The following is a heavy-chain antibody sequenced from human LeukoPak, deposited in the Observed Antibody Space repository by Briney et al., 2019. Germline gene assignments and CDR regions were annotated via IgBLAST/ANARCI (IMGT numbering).Heavy chain of an antibody. V-gene: IGHV5-51*01. Sequence: GESLKISCKGSGYSFTSYWIGRVRQMPGKGLEWMGIIYPGDSDTRYSPSFQGQVTISADKSISTAYLQWSSLKASDTAMYYCARQVLWFGELLTYYFDYWGQGTLVTVSS. CDR1: GYSFTSYW. CDR3: ARQVLWFGELLTYYFDY. J-gene: IGHJ4*02. D-gene: IGHD3-10*01. CDR2: IYPGDSDT.